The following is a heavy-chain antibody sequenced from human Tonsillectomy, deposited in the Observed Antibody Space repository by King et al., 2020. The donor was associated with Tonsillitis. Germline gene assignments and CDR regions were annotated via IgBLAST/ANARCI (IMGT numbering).Heavy chain of an antibody. CDR3: ATGTGRYIRSSAVVY. CDR1: GSTFSSYN. Sequence: VQLVESGGGLVQPGGSLRLSCAASGSTFSSYNMNCVRQAPGKGLEWISYINDVSSHIYYADSVKGRFTISRDNAKNSLFLQMNSLRDEDTAVYYCATGTGRYIRSSAVVYGGQGTLVTVSS. D-gene: IGHD6-6*01. V-gene: IGHV3-48*02. CDR2: INDVSSHI. J-gene: IGHJ4*02.